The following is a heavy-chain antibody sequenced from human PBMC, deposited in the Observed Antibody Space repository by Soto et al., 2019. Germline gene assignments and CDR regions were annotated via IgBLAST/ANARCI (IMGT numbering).Heavy chain of an antibody. CDR2: IYYSGST. V-gene: IGHV4-59*01. CDR3: ARTYHYEYYFDY. CDR1: VGSISSYY. D-gene: IGHD3-3*01. J-gene: IGHJ4*02. Sequence: SETLSLTCTVSVGSISSYYWSWIRQPPGKGLEWIGYIYYSGSTNYNPSLKSRVTISVDTSKNQFSLKLSSVTAADTAVYYCARTYHYEYYFDYWGQGTLVTVSS.